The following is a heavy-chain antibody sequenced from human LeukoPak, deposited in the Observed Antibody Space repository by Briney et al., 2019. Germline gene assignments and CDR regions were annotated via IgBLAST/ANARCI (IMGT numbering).Heavy chain of an antibody. Sequence: PGGSLRLSCAVSGFTFSSYAMNWVRQAPGKGLEWVSGISGSGAGTYYADSVKGRFTISRDNSKNTLHLQMNSLRAEDTAVYYCAKMVREFYTISYYFDYWGQGTLVTVSS. V-gene: IGHV3-23*01. CDR1: GFTFSSYA. CDR2: ISGSGAGT. CDR3: AKMVREFYTISYYFDY. D-gene: IGHD2-8*01. J-gene: IGHJ4*02.